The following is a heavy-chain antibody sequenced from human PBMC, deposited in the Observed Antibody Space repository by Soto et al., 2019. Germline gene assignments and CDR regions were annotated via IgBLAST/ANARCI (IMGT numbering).Heavy chain of an antibody. CDR2: FLYSGTT. J-gene: IGHJ4*02. CDR1: GGSISSYY. V-gene: IGHV4-59*01. Sequence: SETLSLTCSVSGGSISSYYWTWIRQPPGKGLEWIGNFLYSGTTTYNPSLKSRVTISVDKSKNQSSLKITSVTAADTALYYCARAPGGHPPNCWGQGTLVTVSS. CDR3: ARAPGGHPPNC.